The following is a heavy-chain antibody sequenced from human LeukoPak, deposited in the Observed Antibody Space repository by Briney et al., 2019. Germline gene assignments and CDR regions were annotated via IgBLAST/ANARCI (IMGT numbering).Heavy chain of an antibody. CDR2: ISSNGDNT. Sequence: GGSLRLSCAASGFTFSSYAMHWVRQAPGKGLEYVSAISSNGDNTYYANSVKGRFTVSRDNSENTLYLQMASLRGEDTAVYYCARAPREGFSGSYHDYWGQGTLVTVSS. V-gene: IGHV3-64*01. D-gene: IGHD1-26*01. CDR3: ARAPREGFSGSYHDY. J-gene: IGHJ4*02. CDR1: GFTFSSYA.